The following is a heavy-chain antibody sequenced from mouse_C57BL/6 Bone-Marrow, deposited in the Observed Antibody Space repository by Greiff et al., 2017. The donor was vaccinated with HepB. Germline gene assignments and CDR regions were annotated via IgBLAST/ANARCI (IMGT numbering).Heavy chain of an antibody. J-gene: IGHJ1*03. D-gene: IGHD1-1*01. Sequence: EVQLQQSGAELVKPGASVKLSCTASGFNIKDYYMHWVKQRTEQGLEWIGRIDPEDGETKYAPKFPGKATITADTSSNTAYLQRSSLTSEDTAVYYCALITTVVPWYFDVWGTGTTVTVSS. CDR1: GFNIKDYY. CDR2: IDPEDGET. V-gene: IGHV14-2*01. CDR3: ALITTVVPWYFDV.